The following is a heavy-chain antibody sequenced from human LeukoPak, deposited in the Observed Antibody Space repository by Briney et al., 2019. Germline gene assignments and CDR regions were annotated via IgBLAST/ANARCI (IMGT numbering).Heavy chain of an antibody. CDR2: ISSSSSYI. J-gene: IGHJ4*02. Sequence: RGSLRLSCAASGFTFSSYSMNWVRQAAGKGLEWVSSISSSSSYIYYADSVKGRFTISRDNAKNSLYLQMNSLRAEDTAVYYCARVGASSIAAAGLFDYWGQGTLVTVSS. V-gene: IGHV3-21*01. CDR1: GFTFSSYS. D-gene: IGHD6-13*01. CDR3: ARVGASSIAAAGLFDY.